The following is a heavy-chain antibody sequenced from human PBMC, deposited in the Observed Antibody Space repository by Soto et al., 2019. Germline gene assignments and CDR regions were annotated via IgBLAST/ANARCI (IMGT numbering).Heavy chain of an antibody. V-gene: IGHV3-74*01. Sequence: PGGSLRLSCAASGFTFSSYAMSWVRQAPGKGLVWVSGINANGRNTIYADSVRGRFTISRDNARNTLYLQMNSLRAEDTAVYYCARPYFGDAEWFAPWGQGTLVTVSS. CDR2: INANGRNT. D-gene: IGHD1-26*01. J-gene: IGHJ5*02. CDR1: GFTFSSYA. CDR3: ARPYFGDAEWFAP.